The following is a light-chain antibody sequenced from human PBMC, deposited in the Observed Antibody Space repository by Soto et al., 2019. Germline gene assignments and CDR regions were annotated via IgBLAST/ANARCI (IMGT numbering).Light chain of an antibody. J-gene: IGKJ4*01. CDR3: QQYGSSPPT. V-gene: IGKV3-20*01. CDR2: GAS. CDR1: QSVSKNF. Sequence: EIVLTQSPGTLSLSPGERATLSCRASQSVSKNFLAWYQQKPGQAPRLLISGASNRATGIPDRFSGSGSGTDFSLTIDRLEPEDLAVYFCQQYGSSPPTLGGGTKVAIK.